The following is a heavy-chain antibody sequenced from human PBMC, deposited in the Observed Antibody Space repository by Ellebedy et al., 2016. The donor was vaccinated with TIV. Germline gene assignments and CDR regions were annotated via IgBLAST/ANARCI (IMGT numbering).Heavy chain of an antibody. CDR2: ISSNGGST. Sequence: GESLKISXSASGFTFSSYAMHWVRQAPGKGLEYVSAISSNGGSTYYADSVKGRFTISRDNSKNTLYLQMSSLRAEDTAVYYCVKGGAMIVVVDDYWGQGTLVTVSS. CDR3: VKGGAMIVVVDDY. CDR1: GFTFSSYA. D-gene: IGHD3-22*01. V-gene: IGHV3-64D*06. J-gene: IGHJ4*02.